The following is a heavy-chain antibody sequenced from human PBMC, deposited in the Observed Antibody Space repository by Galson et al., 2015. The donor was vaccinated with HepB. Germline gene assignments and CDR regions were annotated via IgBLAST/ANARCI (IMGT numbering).Heavy chain of an antibody. CDR1: GFTFSSYG. D-gene: IGHD4-23*01. CDR2: IWYDGSNK. V-gene: IGHV3-33*01. CDR3: ARAARTRKSYYGGNGGWFDP. J-gene: IGHJ5*02. Sequence: SLRLSCAASGFTFSSYGMHWVRQAPGKGLEWVAVIWYDGSNKYYADSVKGRFTISRDNSKNTLYLQMNSLRAEDTAVYYCARAARTRKSYYGGNGGWFDPWGQGTLVTVSS.